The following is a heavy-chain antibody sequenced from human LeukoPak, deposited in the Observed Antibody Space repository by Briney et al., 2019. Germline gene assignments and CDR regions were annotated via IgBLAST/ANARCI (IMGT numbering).Heavy chain of an antibody. D-gene: IGHD5-24*01. J-gene: IGHJ4*02. Sequence: PSETLSLTCAVYGGSFSGYYWSWIRQPPGKGLEWIGEINHSGSTNYNPSLKSRVTISVDTSKNQFSLKLSSVTAADTAVYYCARYVSRWLQFRAYFDYWGQGTRVTVSS. CDR2: INHSGST. V-gene: IGHV4-34*01. CDR1: GGSFSGYY. CDR3: ARYVSRWLQFRAYFDY.